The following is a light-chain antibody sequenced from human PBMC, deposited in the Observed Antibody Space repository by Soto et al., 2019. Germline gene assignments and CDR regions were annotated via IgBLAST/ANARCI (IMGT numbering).Light chain of an antibody. V-gene: IGKV1-39*01. CDR2: AAS. Sequence: DIQMTQSPSSLSASVGDRVTITCRASQSISSYLNWYQQKQGKATKLLIHAASSLQSGVPSKFSRRGSATDFTLTISSLQPEDFATYYCQQSYLTPISVGQGTRLEI. J-gene: IGKJ5*01. CDR3: QQSYLTPIS. CDR1: QSISSY.